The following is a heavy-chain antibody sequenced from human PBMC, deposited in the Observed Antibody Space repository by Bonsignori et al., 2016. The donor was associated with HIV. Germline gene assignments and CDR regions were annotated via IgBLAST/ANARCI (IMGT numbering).Heavy chain of an antibody. CDR3: ARAPGYGGNSVRPWAFDI. Sequence: WIRQPPGKGLEWIGSIYYSGSTYYNPSLKSRVTISVDTSKNQFSLKLSSVTAADTAVYYCARAPGYGGNSVRPWAFDIWGQGTMVTVSS. J-gene: IGHJ3*02. CDR2: IYYSGST. V-gene: IGHV4-39*07. D-gene: IGHD4-23*01.